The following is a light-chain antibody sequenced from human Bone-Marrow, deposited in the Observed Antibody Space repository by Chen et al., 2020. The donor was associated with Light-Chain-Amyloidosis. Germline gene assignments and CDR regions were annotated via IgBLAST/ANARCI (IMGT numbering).Light chain of an antibody. Sequence: EIVLTQSPATLSLSPGERATLSCRASQSVSSYLAWYKQKPGQAPRLLIYDASNRATDIPARFSGSGSGTDFTLTISRREPEDFAFYYCQQRANWPWTFGQGTKVEIK. CDR1: QSVSSY. CDR2: DAS. J-gene: IGKJ1*01. V-gene: IGKV3-11*01. CDR3: QQRANWPWT.